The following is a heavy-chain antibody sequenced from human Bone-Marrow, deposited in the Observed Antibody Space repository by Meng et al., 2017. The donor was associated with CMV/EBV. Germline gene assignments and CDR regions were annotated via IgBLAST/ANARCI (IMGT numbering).Heavy chain of an antibody. CDR2: IYHSGST. CDR1: GYSISSGYY. J-gene: IGHJ4*02. Sequence: SETLSLTCTVSGYSISSGYYWGWIRQPPGKGLEWIGSIYHSGSTYYNPSLKSRVTISVDTSKNQFSLKLSSVTAADTAVYYCARGGAVAGREADWGQGTLATVSS. CDR3: ARGGAVAGREAD. V-gene: IGHV4-38-2*02. D-gene: IGHD6-19*01.